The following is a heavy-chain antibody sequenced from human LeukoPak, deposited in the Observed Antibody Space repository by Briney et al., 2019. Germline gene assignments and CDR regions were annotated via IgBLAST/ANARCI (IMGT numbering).Heavy chain of an antibody. D-gene: IGHD6-19*01. CDR2: IGRSSSII. J-gene: IGHJ4*02. V-gene: IGHV3-48*04. Sequence: PGGSLRLSCAASRFTFSSYGMNWVRQAPGQGLEWVSYIGRSSSIIYYADSVKGRFTISRDNAKNSLYLQMNSLRAEDTAVYYCARDYGSGWYDVDYWGQGTLVTVSS. CDR3: ARDYGSGWYDVDY. CDR1: RFTFSSYG.